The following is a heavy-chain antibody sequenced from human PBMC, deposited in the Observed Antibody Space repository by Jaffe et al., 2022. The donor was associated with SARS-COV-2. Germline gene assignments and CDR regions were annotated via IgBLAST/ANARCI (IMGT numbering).Heavy chain of an antibody. Sequence: EVQLVESGGGLAQPGGSRRLSCAASGFTFSNYWMYWFRQAPGKGLVWVARITSDGSDTMYADSVKGRFTISRDNAKNTLYLQMNSLRVEDTAVYYCARVPSNNGDYERDWGQGTLVTVSS. CDR3: ARVPSNNGDYERD. V-gene: IGHV3-74*03. D-gene: IGHD4-17*01. CDR2: ITSDGSDT. CDR1: GFTFSNYW. J-gene: IGHJ4*02.